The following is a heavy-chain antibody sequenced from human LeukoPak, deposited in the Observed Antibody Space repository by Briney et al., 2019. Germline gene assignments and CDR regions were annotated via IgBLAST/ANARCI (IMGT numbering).Heavy chain of an antibody. Sequence: ASVKVSCKASGYTFTSYDINWVRQATGQGLEWMGWMNPNTGDTGYAQKFQGRVTITRDTSINTAYMELSSLISEDTAVYYCARGTGYYDFWSGYYMDVWGKGTTVTVSS. V-gene: IGHV1-8*03. CDR3: ARGTGYYDFWSGYYMDV. CDR1: GYTFTSYD. CDR2: MNPNTGDT. D-gene: IGHD3-3*01. J-gene: IGHJ6*03.